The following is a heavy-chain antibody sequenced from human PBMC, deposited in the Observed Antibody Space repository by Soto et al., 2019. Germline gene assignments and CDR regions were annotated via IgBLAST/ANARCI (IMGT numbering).Heavy chain of an antibody. CDR2: ISYDGSNK. Sequence: PGGSLRLSCAASGFTFSSYAMHWVRQAPGKGLEWVAVISYDGSNKYYADSVKGRFTISRDNSKNTLYLQMNSLRAEDTAVYYCARSKVTSYCTNGVCSLYYYYGMDVWGQGTTVTVSS. D-gene: IGHD2-8*01. J-gene: IGHJ6*02. CDR3: ARSKVTSYCTNGVCSLYYYYGMDV. CDR1: GFTFSSYA. V-gene: IGHV3-30-3*01.